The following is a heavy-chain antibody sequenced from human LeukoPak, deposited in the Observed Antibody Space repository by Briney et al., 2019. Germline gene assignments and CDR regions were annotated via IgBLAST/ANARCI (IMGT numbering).Heavy chain of an antibody. CDR1: GFTFSSYG. CDR3: AKDYYDSSGYGHDAFDI. CDR2: ISGSGGST. Sequence: GGSLRLSCAASGFTFSSYGMSWVRQAPGKGLEWVSAISGSGGSTYYADSVKGRFTISRDNSKNTLYLQMNSLRAEDTAVYYCAKDYYDSSGYGHDAFDIWGQGTMVTVSS. J-gene: IGHJ3*02. V-gene: IGHV3-23*01. D-gene: IGHD3-22*01.